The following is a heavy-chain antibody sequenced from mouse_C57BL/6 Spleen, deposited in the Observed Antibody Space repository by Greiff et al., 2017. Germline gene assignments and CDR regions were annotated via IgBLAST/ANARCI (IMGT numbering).Heavy chain of an antibody. Sequence: QVQLKESGAELARPGASVKLSCKASGYTFTSYGISWVKQRTGQGLEWIGEIYPRSGNTNYNEKFKGKATLTADKSSSTAYMELRSLTSEDSAVYFYAVATVECYAIDFWGQGTSVTVSS. V-gene: IGHV1-81*01. CDR1: GYTFTSYG. CDR3: AVATVECYAIDF. J-gene: IGHJ4*01. D-gene: IGHD1-1*01. CDR2: IYPRSGNT.